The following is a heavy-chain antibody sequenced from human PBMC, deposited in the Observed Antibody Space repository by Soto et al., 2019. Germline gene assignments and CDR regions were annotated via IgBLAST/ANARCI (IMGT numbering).Heavy chain of an antibody. V-gene: IGHV1-2*04. D-gene: IGHD3-10*01. CDR1: GYTFTDYY. CDR3: ARVPRGVYYGMDV. Sequence: QVQLVQSRAEVKKPGASVKVSCKASGYTFTDYYMHWVRQAPGQRLEWMGWINPNSGTTNYAQKFQGWVTMSRDTSITTVFMEVSRLRSDDTAVYYCARVPRGVYYGMDVWGQGTTVTVSS. CDR2: INPNSGTT. J-gene: IGHJ6*02.